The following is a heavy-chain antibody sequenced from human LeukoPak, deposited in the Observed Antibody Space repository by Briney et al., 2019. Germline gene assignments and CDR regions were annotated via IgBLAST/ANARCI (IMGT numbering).Heavy chain of an antibody. V-gene: IGHV4-31*03. CDR3: ARDGDGSGSYGWSDP. J-gene: IGHJ5*02. CDR1: GGSISSGGFY. Sequence: SQTLSLTCTVSGGSISSGGFYWSWIRQHPGKGLEWIGYNYYSGSTYYNPSLKSRLTISVDTSKNQFSLKLSSVTAADTAVYYCARDGDGSGSYGWSDPWGQGTLVTVSS. D-gene: IGHD3-10*01. CDR2: NYYSGST.